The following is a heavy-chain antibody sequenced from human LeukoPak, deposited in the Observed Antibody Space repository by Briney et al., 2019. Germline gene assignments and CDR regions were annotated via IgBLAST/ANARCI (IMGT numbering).Heavy chain of an antibody. V-gene: IGHV3-9*01. D-gene: IGHD6-19*01. CDR2: ISWNSGSI. CDR1: GFTFDDYA. CDR3: AKGVSIAVAGHFDY. J-gene: IGHJ4*02. Sequence: PGGSLRLSCAASGFTFDDYAMHWVRQAPGKGLEWVSGISWNSGSIGYADSVKGRFTISRDNAKNSLYLQMNSLRAEDTALYYCAKGVSIAVAGHFDYWGQGTLVTVSS.